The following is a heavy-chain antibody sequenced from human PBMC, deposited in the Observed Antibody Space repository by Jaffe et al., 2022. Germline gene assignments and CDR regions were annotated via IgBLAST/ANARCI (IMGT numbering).Heavy chain of an antibody. V-gene: IGHV3-43D*04. CDR2: ISWDGGST. D-gene: IGHD3-9*01. Sequence: EVQLVESGGVVVQPGGSLRLSCAASGFTFDDYAMHWVRQAPGKGLEWVSLISWDGGSTYYADSVKGRFTISRDNSKNSLYLQMNSLRAEDTALYYCAKDMGYDILTGPESRDNAFDIWGQGTMVTVSS. CDR1: GFTFDDYA. CDR3: AKDMGYDILTGPESRDNAFDI. J-gene: IGHJ3*02.